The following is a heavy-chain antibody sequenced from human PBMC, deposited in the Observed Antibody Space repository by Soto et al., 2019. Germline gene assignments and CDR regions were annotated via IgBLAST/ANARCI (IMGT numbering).Heavy chain of an antibody. CDR2: IYPGASDI. D-gene: IGHD3-10*01. CDR1: GYTFIYFW. V-gene: IGHV5-51*01. CDR3: ARQGTSRGSDYDAIDF. J-gene: IGHJ4*02. Sequence: GESLKISCQASGYTFIYFWVAWVRQVPGKGLEWMGVIYPGASDIRYSPSFEGYVTISADKSTNTAYLQWSSLEAADTAIYYCARQGTSRGSDYDAIDFWGPGNLVTVSS.